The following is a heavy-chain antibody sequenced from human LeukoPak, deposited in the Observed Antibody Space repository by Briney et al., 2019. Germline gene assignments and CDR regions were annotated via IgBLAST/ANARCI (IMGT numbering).Heavy chain of an antibody. J-gene: IGHJ4*02. Sequence: PGGSLRLSCAASGFTFSSYAMSWVRQAPGKGLEWVSAISGSGGSTYYADSVKGRFTISRDNSKNTLYPQMNSLRAEDTAVYYCAKRNIGFLEWLSEFDYWGQGTLVTVSS. V-gene: IGHV3-23*01. D-gene: IGHD3-3*01. CDR1: GFTFSSYA. CDR3: AKRNIGFLEWLSEFDY. CDR2: ISGSGGST.